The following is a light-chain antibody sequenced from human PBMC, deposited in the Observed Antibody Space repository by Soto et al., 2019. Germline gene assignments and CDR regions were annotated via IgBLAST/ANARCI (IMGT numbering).Light chain of an antibody. CDR2: AVI. V-gene: IGLV2-14*03. Sequence: QSVLTQPASVSGSPGQSITISCTGASGDAGDYNFVSWYQQHPDKAPRLIIYAVINRPSGVSNRFSGSKSGNTASLTISGLQAEDEADYYCSSYSTSTTAYVFGTGTKLTVL. J-gene: IGLJ1*01. CDR3: SSYSTSTTAYV. CDR1: SGDAGDYNF.